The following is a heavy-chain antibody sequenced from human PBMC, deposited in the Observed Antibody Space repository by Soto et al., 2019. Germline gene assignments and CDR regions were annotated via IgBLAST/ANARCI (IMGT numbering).Heavy chain of an antibody. D-gene: IGHD1-26*01. J-gene: IGHJ5*02. CDR2: INSDGSSG. V-gene: IGHV3-74*03. CDR1: GFTFSYFW. CDR3: ARDSGSYFSLDL. Sequence: EEQLVESGGALVQPGGSLRLSCAASGFTFSYFWIYWVRQAPGKGLAWVSHINSDGSSGTYADSVKGRFTISRDNAKNTLYLQMNNLRAEDTAVYFCARDSGSYFSLDLWGQGTLVTVS.